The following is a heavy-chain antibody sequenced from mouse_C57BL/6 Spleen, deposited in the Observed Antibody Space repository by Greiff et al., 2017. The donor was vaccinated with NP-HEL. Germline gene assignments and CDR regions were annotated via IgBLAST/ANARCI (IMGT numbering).Heavy chain of an antibody. D-gene: IGHD1-1*01. CDR1: GYTFTDYN. CDR3: ARERDYYGSSGAMDY. J-gene: IGHJ4*01. V-gene: IGHV1-18*01. CDR2: INPNNGGT. Sequence: DVKLQESGPELVKPGASVKIPCKASGYTFTDYNMDWVKQSHGKSLEWIGDINPNNGGTIYNQKFKGKATLTVDKSSSTAYMELRSLTSEDTAVYYCARERDYYGSSGAMDYWGQGTSVTVSS.